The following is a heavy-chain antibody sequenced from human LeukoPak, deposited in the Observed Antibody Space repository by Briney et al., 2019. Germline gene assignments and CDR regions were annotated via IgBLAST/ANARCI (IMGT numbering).Heavy chain of an antibody. J-gene: IGHJ5*02. D-gene: IGHD3-10*01. CDR2: INPNSGGT. Sequence: ASVKVSCKASGYTFTGYYIHWVRQAPGQGPEWMGWINPNSGGTNYAQNLQGRVTMTRDTSISTAYMELSRLRSDDTAVYYCARDYERIIMVRGVPLSPQTVFDPWGRGTLVTVSS. V-gene: IGHV1-2*02. CDR1: GYTFTGYY. CDR3: ARDYERIIMVRGVPLSPQTVFDP.